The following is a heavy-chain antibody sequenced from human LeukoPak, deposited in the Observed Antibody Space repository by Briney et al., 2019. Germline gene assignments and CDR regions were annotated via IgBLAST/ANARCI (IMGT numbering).Heavy chain of an antibody. V-gene: IGHV4-59*01. Sequence: PSETLSLTCTVSGGSISSYYWSWIRQPPGKGLEWIGYIYYSGSTNYNPSLKSRVTISVDTSKNQFSLKLSSVTAADTVVYYCASSVVRVDSSGWPFDYWGQGTLVTVSS. J-gene: IGHJ4*02. CDR1: GGSISSYY. CDR2: IYYSGST. D-gene: IGHD6-19*01. CDR3: ASSVVRVDSSGWPFDY.